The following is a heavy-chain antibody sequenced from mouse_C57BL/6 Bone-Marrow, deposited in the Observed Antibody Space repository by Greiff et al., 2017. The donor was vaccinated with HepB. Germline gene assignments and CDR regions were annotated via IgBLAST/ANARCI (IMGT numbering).Heavy chain of an antibody. V-gene: IGHV5-4*01. Sequence: EVMLVESGGGLVKPGGSLKLSCAASGFTFSSYAMSWVRQTPEKRLEWVATISDGGSYTYYPDNVKGRFTISRDNAKNNLYLQMSHLKSEDTAMYYCARDEGGWLISYAMDYWGQGTSVTVSS. CDR1: GFTFSSYA. D-gene: IGHD1-1*02. CDR3: ARDEGGWLISYAMDY. J-gene: IGHJ4*01. CDR2: ISDGGSYT.